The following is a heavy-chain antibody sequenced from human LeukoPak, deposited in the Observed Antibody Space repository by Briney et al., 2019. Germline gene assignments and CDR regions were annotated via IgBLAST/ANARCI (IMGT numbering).Heavy chain of an antibody. J-gene: IGHJ3*02. CDR3: AREGVVVAARAFDI. V-gene: IGHV3-33*01. CDR1: GFTFSSYG. D-gene: IGHD2-15*01. Sequence: PGGSLRLSCAASGFTFSSYGMHWVRQAPGKGLEWVAVIWYDGSNKYYADSVKGRFTISRDNSKNTLYLQMNSLRAEDTAVYYCAREGVVVAARAFDIWGQGTMVTVSS. CDR2: IWYDGSNK.